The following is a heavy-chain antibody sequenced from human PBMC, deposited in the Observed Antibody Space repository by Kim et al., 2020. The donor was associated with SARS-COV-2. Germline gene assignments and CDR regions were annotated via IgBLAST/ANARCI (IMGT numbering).Heavy chain of an antibody. CDR3: AKGWGQQLVPPVDY. V-gene: IGHV3-9*01. J-gene: IGHJ4*02. D-gene: IGHD6-13*01. CDR2: ISWNSGSI. CDR1: GFTFDDYA. Sequence: GGSLRLSCAASGFTFDDYAMHWVRQAPGKGLEWVSGISWNSGSIGYADSVKGRFTISRDNAKNSLYLQMNSLRAEDTALYYCAKGWGQQLVPPVDYWGQGTLVTVSS.